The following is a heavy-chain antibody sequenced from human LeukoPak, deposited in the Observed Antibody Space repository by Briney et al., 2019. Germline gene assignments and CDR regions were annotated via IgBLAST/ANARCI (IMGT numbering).Heavy chain of an antibody. Sequence: PSETLSLTFTVSGGSISSYYWSWIRQPPGKGLEWIGYIYYSGSTNYNPSLKSRVTISVDTSKNQFSLKLSSVTAADTAVYYCARREEGNYCSGGSCYSGGWFDPWGQGTLVTVSS. V-gene: IGHV4-59*01. D-gene: IGHD2-15*01. J-gene: IGHJ5*02. CDR1: GGSISSYY. CDR3: ARREEGNYCSGGSCYSGGWFDP. CDR2: IYYSGST.